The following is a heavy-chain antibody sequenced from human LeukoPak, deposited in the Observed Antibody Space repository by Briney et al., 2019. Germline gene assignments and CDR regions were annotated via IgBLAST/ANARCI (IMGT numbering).Heavy chain of an antibody. CDR1: GFIFTGYY. CDR3: ARDMGVYGDYA. D-gene: IGHD4-17*01. CDR2: INASGGST. Sequence: ASVNVSCKASGFIFTGYYMHWVRQAPGQGLEWMGIINASGGSTSYAQKLQGRGTMTRDTSPSPVYMELSSLRSEDTAMYYCARDMGVYGDYAWGQGTLVTVSS. J-gene: IGHJ5*02. V-gene: IGHV1-46*04.